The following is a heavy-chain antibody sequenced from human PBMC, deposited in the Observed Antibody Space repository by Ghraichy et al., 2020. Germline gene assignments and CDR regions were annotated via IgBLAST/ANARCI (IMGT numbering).Heavy chain of an antibody. CDR3: ASLGITGTTWFDP. CDR2: VYYSGST. J-gene: IGHJ5*02. Sequence: SETLSLTCTVSGGSLTGYYWSWLRQSPEKGLECIGYVYYSGSTNYNPSLRSRVTISVDTSKNQFSLKLSSVTAADTAVYYCASLGITGTTWFDPWGQGTLVTVSS. D-gene: IGHD1-7*01. CDR1: GGSLTGYY. V-gene: IGHV4-59*01.